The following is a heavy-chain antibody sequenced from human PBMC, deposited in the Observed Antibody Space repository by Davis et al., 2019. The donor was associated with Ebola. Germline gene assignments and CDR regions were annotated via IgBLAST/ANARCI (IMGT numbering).Heavy chain of an antibody. CDR1: GGSISNYY. Sequence: PSETLSLTCTVSGGSISNYYWNWIRQPAGKGLEWIGRIYSSGSTNYNPSLKSRVTMSVDTSKNQFSLKLTSVTAADTAMYYCAREASYYNSGWDYWGQGTLVTVSS. J-gene: IGHJ4*02. V-gene: IGHV4-4*07. CDR3: AREASYYNSGWDY. CDR2: IYSSGST. D-gene: IGHD6-19*01.